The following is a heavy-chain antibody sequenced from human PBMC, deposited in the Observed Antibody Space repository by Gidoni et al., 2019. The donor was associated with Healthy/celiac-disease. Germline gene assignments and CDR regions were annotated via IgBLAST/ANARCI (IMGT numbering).Heavy chain of an antibody. CDR1: GFPFGSYA. V-gene: IGHV3-23*01. D-gene: IGHD6-6*01. J-gene: IGHJ4*02. CDR2: ISGSGGST. CDR3: EKHWGIAARPYYFDY. Sequence: EVQLLESGGGLVQHGWSLSLSRAASGFPFGSYAMCWVHQAQGQGLEWVSAISGSGGSTYDADYVKGRFTISRDNSKNKLYLQMNSLRAEDTAVYYCEKHWGIAARPYYFDYWGQGTLVTVSS.